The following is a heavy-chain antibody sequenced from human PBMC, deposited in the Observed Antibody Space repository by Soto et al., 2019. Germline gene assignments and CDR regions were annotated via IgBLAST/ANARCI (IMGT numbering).Heavy chain of an antibody. CDR1: GGSISSGDYY. CDR3: ASSHRGYDFWSGYYTNGWFDP. Sequence: SETLSLTCTVSGGSISSGDYYWSWIRQPPGKGLEWIGYIYYSGSTYYNPSLKSRVTISVDTSKNQFSLKLSSVTAADTAVYYCASSHRGYDFWSGYYTNGWFDPWGQGTLVTVPQ. J-gene: IGHJ5*02. V-gene: IGHV4-30-4*01. D-gene: IGHD3-3*01. CDR2: IYYSGST.